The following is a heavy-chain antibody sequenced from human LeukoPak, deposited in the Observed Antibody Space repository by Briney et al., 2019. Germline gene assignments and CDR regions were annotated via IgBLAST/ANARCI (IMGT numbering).Heavy chain of an antibody. D-gene: IGHD2-2*01. CDR3: ARGGYCSSTSCPAGGGVYYYYYMDV. Sequence: GASVKVSCKASGYTFTSYYMHWVRQAPGQGLEWMGWISAYNGNTNYAQKLQGRVTMTTDTSTSTAYMELRSLRSDDTAVYYCARGGYCSSTSCPAGGGVYYYYYMDVWGKGTTVTVSS. CDR1: GYTFTSYY. CDR2: ISAYNGNT. J-gene: IGHJ6*03. V-gene: IGHV1-18*04.